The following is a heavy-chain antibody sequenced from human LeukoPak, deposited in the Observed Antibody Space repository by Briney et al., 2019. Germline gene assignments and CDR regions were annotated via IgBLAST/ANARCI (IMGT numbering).Heavy chain of an antibody. CDR3: AAIEMATTQTFDY. D-gene: IGHD5-24*01. CDR1: GGSFSGYY. J-gene: IGHJ4*02. CDR2: INHSGSA. Sequence: SETLSLTCAVYGGSFSGYYWSWIRQPPGKGLEWIGEINHSGSANYNPSLKSRVTISVDTSKNQFSLKLSSVTAADTAVYYCAAIEMATTQTFDYWGQGTLVTVSS. V-gene: IGHV4-34*01.